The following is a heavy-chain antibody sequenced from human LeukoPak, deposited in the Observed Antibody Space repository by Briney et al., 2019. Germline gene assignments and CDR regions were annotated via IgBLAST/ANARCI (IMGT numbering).Heavy chain of an antibody. CDR3: AKWGAQSGNYRVVDC. D-gene: IGHD3-10*01. CDR1: GITFRSYA. J-gene: IGHJ4*02. V-gene: IGHV3-23*01. Sequence: PGGSLRLSCAASGITFRSYAMSWVRQARGKGLEWVSAINGDGGSTYYADSVKGRFTISRDNSNNTLFLQMNSLRVEDTAVYYCAKWGAQSGNYRVVDCWGRGTLVTVSS. CDR2: INGDGGST.